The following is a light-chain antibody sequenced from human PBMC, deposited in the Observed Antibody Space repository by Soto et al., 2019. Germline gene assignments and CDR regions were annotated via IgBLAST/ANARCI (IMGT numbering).Light chain of an antibody. CDR3: QQRSHWPRT. CDR2: DAS. CDR1: QSVSSSY. J-gene: IGKJ1*01. Sequence: EIVLTQSPGTLSLSPWERATLSCRASQSVSSSYLAWYQQKPGQAPRLLIYDASNRVTGIPARFRGSGSGTDFTLTISSLEPEDFAVYYCQQRSHWPRTFGQGTKVDIK. V-gene: IGKV3D-20*02.